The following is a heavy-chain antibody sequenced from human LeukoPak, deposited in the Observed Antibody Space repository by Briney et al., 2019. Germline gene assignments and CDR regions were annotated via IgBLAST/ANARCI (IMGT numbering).Heavy chain of an antibody. CDR2: IYYSGST. J-gene: IGHJ1*01. CDR1: GGSKSSAGYY. V-gene: IGHV4-31*03. CDR3: ATGPGGDLYH. D-gene: IGHD3-16*01. Sequence: SETLSLPCTVSGGSKSSAGYYWSWVRQSPGRGLEWIGYIYYSGSTFYNPSLKSRVTISVDTSKNQFSLRLNSVTAADTAVYYCATGPGGDLYHSGQGTLVTVSS.